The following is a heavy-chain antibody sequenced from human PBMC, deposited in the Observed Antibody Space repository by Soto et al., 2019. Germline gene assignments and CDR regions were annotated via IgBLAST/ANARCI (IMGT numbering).Heavy chain of an antibody. CDR2: IRYDGSNI. J-gene: IGHJ4*02. CDR1: GNIFNGYG. D-gene: IGHD3-22*01. Sequence: PGGSLRLSCAASGNIFNGYGMHWVRQPPGKGLEWVAVIRYDGSNIFYADSVKGRFTISRDNSKNTLYLQMNSLRAEDTAVYYCVKSSGSSYGYFDYWGQGSQVTVSS. CDR3: VKSSGSSYGYFDY. V-gene: IGHV3-30*02.